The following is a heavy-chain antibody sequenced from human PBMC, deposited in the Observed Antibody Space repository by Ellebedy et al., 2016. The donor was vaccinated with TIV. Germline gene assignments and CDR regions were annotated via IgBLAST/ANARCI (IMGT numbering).Heavy chain of an antibody. D-gene: IGHD1-7*01. CDR3: ARVLTRGTTTFDY. Sequence: LRLSCTVSGCPISSGELYWSWIRQHPGKGLEWIGYIHHDGTTYYNPSLRSRVTISVDTSKNQFSLKLSSVTAADTAVYYCARVLTRGTTTFDYWGQGTLVTVSS. CDR1: GCPISSGELY. V-gene: IGHV4-31*03. J-gene: IGHJ4*02. CDR2: IHHDGTT.